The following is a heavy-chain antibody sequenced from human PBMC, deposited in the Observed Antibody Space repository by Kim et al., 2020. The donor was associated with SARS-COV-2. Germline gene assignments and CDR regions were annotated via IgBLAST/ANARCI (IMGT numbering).Heavy chain of an antibody. D-gene: IGHD2-15*01. CDR1: GYTLTELS. CDR3: ATGLYCSGGSCYPGFWFDP. J-gene: IGHJ5*02. CDR2: FDPEDGET. V-gene: IGHV1-24*01. Sequence: ASVKVSCKVSGYTLTELSMHWVRQAPGKGLEWMGGFDPEDGETIYAQKFQGRVTMTEDTSTDTAYMELSSLRSEDTAVYYCATGLYCSGGSCYPGFWFDPWGQGTLVTVSS.